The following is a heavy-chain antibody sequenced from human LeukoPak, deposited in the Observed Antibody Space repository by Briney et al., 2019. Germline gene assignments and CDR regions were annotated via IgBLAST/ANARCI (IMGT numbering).Heavy chain of an antibody. V-gene: IGHV3-7*01. D-gene: IGHD1-26*01. J-gene: IGHJ3*02. CDR2: IKPDGNDK. Sequence: PGGSLRLSCAASKFTFSSYWMSWVRQAPGKGLEWVANIKPDGNDKNYLDSVRGRFTISRDNAKNSLYLQMDSLRAEDTAVYYCARDASRVGVTGASDIWGQGTMVTVSS. CDR3: ARDASRVGVTGASDI. CDR1: KFTFSSYW.